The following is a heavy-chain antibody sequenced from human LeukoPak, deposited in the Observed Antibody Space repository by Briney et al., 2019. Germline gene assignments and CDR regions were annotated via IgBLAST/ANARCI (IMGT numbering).Heavy chain of an antibody. J-gene: IGHJ4*02. V-gene: IGHV4-4*02. CDR3: ARNAGNSDFDY. Sequence: SGTLSLTCAVSGGSISSSNCWTWVRQPPGKGLEWIGEIYPSGSTNYNPSLKSRVTISVDKSENQFSLKLNPVTAADTAVYYCARNAGNSDFDYWGQGTLVTVSS. CDR2: IYPSGST. D-gene: IGHD4-23*01. CDR1: GGSISSSNC.